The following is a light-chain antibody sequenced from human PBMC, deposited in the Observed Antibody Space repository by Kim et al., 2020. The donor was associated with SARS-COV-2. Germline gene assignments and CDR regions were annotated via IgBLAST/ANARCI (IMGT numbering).Light chain of an antibody. CDR3: QAWDGSTVV. Sequence: MSPVQTASITCSGDKLVDKYACWYQLKPGQSPVLVIFQDNKRPSGIPERFSGSSSGNTATLTISGTQAMDEADYYCQAWDGSTVVFGGGTQLTVL. V-gene: IGLV3-1*01. CDR2: QDN. J-gene: IGLJ2*01. CDR1: KLVDKY.